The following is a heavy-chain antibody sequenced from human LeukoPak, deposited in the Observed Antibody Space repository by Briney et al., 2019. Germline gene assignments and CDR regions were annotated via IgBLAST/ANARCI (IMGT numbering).Heavy chain of an antibody. CDR3: ARGSSGWYPIAKTHYYYYMDV. CDR1: GGSFSGYY. D-gene: IGHD6-19*01. J-gene: IGHJ6*03. Sequence: SETLSLTCAVYGGSFSGYYWSWIRQPPGKGLEWIGEINHSGSTNYNPSLKSRVTISVDTSKNQFSLKLSSVTAADTAVYYCARGSSGWYPIAKTHYYYYMDVWGKGTTVTVSS. V-gene: IGHV4-34*01. CDR2: INHSGST.